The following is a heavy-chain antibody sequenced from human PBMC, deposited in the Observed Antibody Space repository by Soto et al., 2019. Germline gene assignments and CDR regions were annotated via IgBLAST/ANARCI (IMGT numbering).Heavy chain of an antibody. V-gene: IGHV3-30*03. Sequence: QVQLVESGGGMVQPGRSLRLSCAASGFIFNSYGMHWIRQAPGKGLEWVAVISYDGSNIFYADSVKGRFPISRDNSNNTLYLQMNSLRGDDTAVYYCARGVRGVATIAIGFYLDYWGQGTLVTTSS. CDR1: GFIFNSYG. CDR3: ARGVRGVATIAIGFYLDY. CDR2: ISYDGSNI. J-gene: IGHJ4*02. D-gene: IGHD5-12*01.